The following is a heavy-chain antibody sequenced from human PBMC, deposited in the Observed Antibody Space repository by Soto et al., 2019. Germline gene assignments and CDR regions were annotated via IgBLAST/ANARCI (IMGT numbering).Heavy chain of an antibody. CDR3: TRRYNWNDNYFDP. CDR2: SYYSGTT. D-gene: IGHD1-20*01. J-gene: IGHJ5*02. CDR1: GATSSFHSYY. Sequence: SETMSLTCTVSGATSSFHSYYWTWIRQPPGKGLEWIGSSYYSGTTYFNPSLKSRATISVDTSKNQFSLRLTSVTAADTAIYYCTRRYNWNDNYFDPCGPGAWVT. V-gene: IGHV4-39*01.